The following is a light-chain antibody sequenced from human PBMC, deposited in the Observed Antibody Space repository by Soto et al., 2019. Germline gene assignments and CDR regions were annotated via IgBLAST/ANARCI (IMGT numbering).Light chain of an antibody. V-gene: IGKV1-6*01. J-gene: IGKJ1*01. CDR3: QHYNSYSEA. CDR1: QDIRDD. Sequence: IQVTQAPSSLSASVGDRVTITCRASQDIRDDLGWYQQKPGKAPRLVIYGVSHLQSGVPSRFSGSGFGTDFSLTISSLQPDDFATYYCQHYNSYSEAFGQGTKVDIK. CDR2: GVS.